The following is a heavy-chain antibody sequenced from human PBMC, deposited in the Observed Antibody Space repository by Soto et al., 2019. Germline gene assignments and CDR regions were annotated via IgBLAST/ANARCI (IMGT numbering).Heavy chain of an antibody. Sequence: GGSLRLSCAASGFTFTNAWLNWVRQAPGKGLEWVGRIKSKTDGGTTDYAAPVKGRFTVSRDDSENTVYLQMNSLKTEDTAVYYCARQKFPMVRGISDWGQGTLVTASS. J-gene: IGHJ4*02. CDR3: ARQKFPMVRGISD. V-gene: IGHV3-15*07. CDR1: GFTFTNAW. CDR2: IKSKTDGGTT. D-gene: IGHD3-10*01.